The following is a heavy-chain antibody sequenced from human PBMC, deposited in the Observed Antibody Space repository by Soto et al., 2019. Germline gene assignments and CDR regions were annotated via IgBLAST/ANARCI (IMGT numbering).Heavy chain of an antibody. CDR3: AREPITIFGVVIRVYYYYGMDV. Sequence: GGSLRLSCAASGFTFSSYSMNWVRQAPGKGLEWVSYISSSSSTIYYADSVKGRFTISRDNAKNSLYLQMNSLRDEDTAVYYCAREPITIFGVVIRVYYYYGMDVWGQGT. J-gene: IGHJ6*02. CDR1: GFTFSSYS. V-gene: IGHV3-48*02. D-gene: IGHD3-3*01. CDR2: ISSSSSTI.